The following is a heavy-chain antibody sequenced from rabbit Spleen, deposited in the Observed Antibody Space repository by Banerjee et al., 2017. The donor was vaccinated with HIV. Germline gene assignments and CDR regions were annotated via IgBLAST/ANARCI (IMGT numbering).Heavy chain of an antibody. Sequence: QEQLVESGGGLVKPGGSLTLTCTASGVSFSSSSYMCWVRQAPGKGLEWIACIDAGSSGFTYFATWAKGRFTCSKTSSTTVTLQMTRLTAADTATYFCARDTSSSFSSYGMDLWGPGTLVTVS. J-gene: IGHJ6*01. CDR2: IDAGSSGFT. CDR3: ARDTSSSFSSYGMDL. CDR1: GVSFSSSSY. D-gene: IGHD1-1*01. V-gene: IGHV1S45*01.